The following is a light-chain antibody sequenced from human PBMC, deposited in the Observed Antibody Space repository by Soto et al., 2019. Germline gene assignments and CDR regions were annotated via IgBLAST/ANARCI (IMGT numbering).Light chain of an antibody. J-gene: IGLJ3*02. CDR1: SGSVSVSYG. Sequence: QTVVTQEPSFSVSPGGTVTLTCGLSSGSVSVSYGPSWYQQTPGQAPRRLIYSAYTRSSGVPDRFSGSILGNKAALTITGAQADDESDYYCVLYLGSGIWVFGGGTKVTVL. CDR3: VLYLGSGIWV. CDR2: SAY. V-gene: IGLV8-61*01.